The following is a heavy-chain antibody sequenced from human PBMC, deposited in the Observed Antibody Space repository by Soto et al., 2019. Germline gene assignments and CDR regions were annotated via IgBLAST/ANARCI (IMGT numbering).Heavy chain of an antibody. J-gene: IGHJ6*02. CDR2: IYYSGST. CDR3: ARDQGGDILTGYYPDYYYGMDV. CDR1: GGSISSYY. Sequence: KASETLSLTCTVSGGSISSYYWSWIRQPPGKGPEWIGYIYYSGSTNYNPSLKSRVTISVDTSKNQFSLKLSSVTAADTAVYYCARDQGGDILTGYYPDYYYGMDVWGQGTTVTVSS. D-gene: IGHD3-9*01. V-gene: IGHV4-59*01.